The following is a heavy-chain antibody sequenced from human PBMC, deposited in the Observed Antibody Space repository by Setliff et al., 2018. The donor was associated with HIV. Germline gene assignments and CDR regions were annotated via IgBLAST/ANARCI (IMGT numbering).Heavy chain of an antibody. Sequence: SETLSLTCTVSGGSISSSSHYWSWIRQPPGKGLEWIGYIYYSGSTNYNPSLKSRVTISLDMSTSQFSLRLSSVTAADTAVYYCARHAVAPSGYYYRHMDVWGKGTTVTVSS. V-gene: IGHV4-61*05. CDR3: ARHAVAPSGYYYRHMDV. CDR2: IYYSGST. J-gene: IGHJ6*03. D-gene: IGHD6-19*01. CDR1: GGSISSSSHY.